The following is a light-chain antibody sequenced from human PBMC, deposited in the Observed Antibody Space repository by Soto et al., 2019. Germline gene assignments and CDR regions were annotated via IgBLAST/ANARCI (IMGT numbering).Light chain of an antibody. CDR2: RIS. Sequence: EIVLTESPGLLSVSPGERASVSCRASQTVGASLAWYQQKPGQAPRLLFYRISTRATGIPARFSGSGSGTEFTLTINSLQSEDFAVYYCQQHYQWPITFGQATRLEIK. V-gene: IGKV3D-15*01. J-gene: IGKJ5*01. CDR3: QQHYQWPIT. CDR1: QTVGAS.